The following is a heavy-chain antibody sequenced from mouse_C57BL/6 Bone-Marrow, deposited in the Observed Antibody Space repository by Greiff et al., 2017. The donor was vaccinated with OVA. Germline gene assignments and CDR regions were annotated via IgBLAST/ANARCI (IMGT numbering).Heavy chain of an antibody. CDR1: GFSFNTYA. CDR3: VRHRGDAMDY. D-gene: IGHD3-3*01. V-gene: IGHV10-1*01. CDR2: IRSKSNNYAT. Sequence: EVKLQESGGGLVQPKGSLKLSCAASGFSFNTYAMNWVRQAPGKGLEWVARIRSKSNNYATYYADSVKDRFTISRDDSESMLYLQMNNLKTEDTAMYYCVRHRGDAMDYWGQGTSVTVSS. J-gene: IGHJ4*01.